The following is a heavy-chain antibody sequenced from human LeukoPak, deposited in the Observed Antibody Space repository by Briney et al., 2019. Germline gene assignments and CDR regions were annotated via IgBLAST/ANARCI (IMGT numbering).Heavy chain of an antibody. D-gene: IGHD3-22*01. J-gene: IGHJ4*02. Sequence: LRLSCAASGFTFRSYWMSWVRQPPGKGLEWIGEINHSGSTNYNPSLKSRVTISVDTFKNQFSLKLSSVTAADTAVYYCARGGYYDSSGYYYYFDYWGQGTLVTVSS. CDR2: INHSGST. CDR3: ARGGYYDSSGYYYYFDY. CDR1: GFTFRSYW. V-gene: IGHV4-34*01.